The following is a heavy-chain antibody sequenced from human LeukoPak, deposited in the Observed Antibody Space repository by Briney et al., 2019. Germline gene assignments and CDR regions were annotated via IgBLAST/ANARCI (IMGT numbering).Heavy chain of an antibody. J-gene: IGHJ4*02. V-gene: IGHV3-30*04. CDR1: GFTFSSYA. CDR2: ISYDGSNK. D-gene: IGHD5-18*01. CDR3: ARDSAAMARHYFDY. Sequence: GGSLRLSYAASGFTFSSYAMHWVRQAPGKGLEWVAVISYDGSNKYYADSVKGRFTISRDNSKNTLYLQMNSLRAEDTAVYYCARDSAAMARHYFDYWGQGTLVTVSS.